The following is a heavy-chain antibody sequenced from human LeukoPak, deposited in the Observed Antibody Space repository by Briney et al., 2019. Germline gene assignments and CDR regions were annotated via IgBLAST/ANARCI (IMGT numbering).Heavy chain of an antibody. CDR1: GGSISSGGYY. CDR3: AREQYYGSGTTP. Sequence: PSQTLSLTCTVSGGSISSGGYYWSWIRQHPGKGLEWIGYIYYSGSTYYNPSLKSRVTMSVDTSKNQFSLKLSSVTAADTAVYYCAREQYYGSGTTPWGQGTLVTVSS. CDR2: IYYSGST. V-gene: IGHV4-31*03. D-gene: IGHD3-10*01. J-gene: IGHJ4*02.